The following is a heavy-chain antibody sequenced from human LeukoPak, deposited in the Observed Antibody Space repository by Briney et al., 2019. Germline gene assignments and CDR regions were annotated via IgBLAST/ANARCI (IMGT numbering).Heavy chain of an antibody. CDR1: GFAVSSNY. D-gene: IGHD1-26*01. J-gene: IGHJ4*02. Sequence: PGGSLRLSCAASGFAVSSNYMSWVRQAPGKGLEWVSVIYSGGSTYYADSVKGRFTISRDNSKNTLYLQMNSLRAEDTAVYYCAKDREEEYYFDYWGQGTLVTVSS. V-gene: IGHV3-66*01. CDR2: IYSGGST. CDR3: AKDREEEYYFDY.